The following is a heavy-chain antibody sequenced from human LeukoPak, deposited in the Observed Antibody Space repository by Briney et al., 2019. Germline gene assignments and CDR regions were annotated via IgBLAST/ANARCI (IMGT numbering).Heavy chain of an antibody. Sequence: TGGSLRLSCGASGFTLDDYGMSWVRQAPGKGLEWVSSINWNGDTTRYADSVKGRFTISRDNAKNSLYLQMNSLRAEDTALYYCARESLVDYNFYYMDVWGKGTTVTVSS. D-gene: IGHD1-26*01. CDR1: GFTLDDYG. J-gene: IGHJ6*03. CDR3: ARESLVDYNFYYMDV. V-gene: IGHV3-20*04. CDR2: INWNGDTT.